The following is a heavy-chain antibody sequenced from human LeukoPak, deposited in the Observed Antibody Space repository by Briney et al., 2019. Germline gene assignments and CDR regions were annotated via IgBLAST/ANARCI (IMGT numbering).Heavy chain of an antibody. Sequence: ASVKVSCKASGYTFTSYYVNWVRQAPGQGLEWMGWVNPNTGGTNYAQKFQGRVTMTRDTSISTAYMELSRLRSDDTAVYYCARDLPSSSSAYYFDYWGQGTLVTVSS. CDR1: GYTFTSYY. CDR2: VNPNTGGT. J-gene: IGHJ4*02. V-gene: IGHV1-2*02. CDR3: ARDLPSSSSAYYFDY. D-gene: IGHD6-6*01.